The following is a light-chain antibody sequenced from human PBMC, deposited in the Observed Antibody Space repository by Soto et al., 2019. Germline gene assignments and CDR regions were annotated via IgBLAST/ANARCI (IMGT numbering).Light chain of an antibody. J-gene: IGLJ1*01. CDR2: EVS. CDR3: SSYTRSSTPYV. Sequence: QSVLTQPASVSGSPGQSITISCTGTSSDVGGYTYVSWYQQHPGKAPELMIYEVSNRPSGVSNRFSGSKSGNKASLTISGLQAEDEADYYCSSYTRSSTPYVSGTGTKVTVL. CDR1: SSDVGGYTY. V-gene: IGLV2-14*01.